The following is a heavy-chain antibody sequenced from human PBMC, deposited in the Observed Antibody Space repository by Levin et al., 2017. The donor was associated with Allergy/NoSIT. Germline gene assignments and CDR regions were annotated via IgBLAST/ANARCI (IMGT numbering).Heavy chain of an antibody. D-gene: IGHD1-26*01. Sequence: ASVKVSCKTSGYTFTTYGISWVRQAPGQGLEWMGWISAYNGNTDYAQSLRGRVTLTTDTSTSTAYMELTSLTSDDTAVYYCARDRGGGSYGDFDYWGQGTLVAVSS. CDR2: ISAYNGNT. V-gene: IGHV1-18*01. CDR3: ARDRGGGSYGDFDY. CDR1: GYTFTTYG. J-gene: IGHJ4*02.